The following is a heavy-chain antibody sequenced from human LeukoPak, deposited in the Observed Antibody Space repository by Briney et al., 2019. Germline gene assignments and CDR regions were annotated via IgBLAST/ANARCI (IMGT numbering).Heavy chain of an antibody. Sequence: PSETLSLTCTVSGGSISNYYWSWLRQPPGKGLEWIGYVSYTGGTNYNPSLESRVTISVDTSKNQFSLKLSSVTAADTAVYYCTRDLSGGILPYWGQGTLVTVSS. V-gene: IGHV4-59*01. D-gene: IGHD2-8*02. J-gene: IGHJ4*02. CDR3: TRDLSGGILPY. CDR2: VSYTGGT. CDR1: GGSISNYY.